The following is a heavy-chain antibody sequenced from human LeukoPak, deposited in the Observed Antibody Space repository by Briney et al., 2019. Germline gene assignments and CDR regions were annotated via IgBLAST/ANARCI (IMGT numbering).Heavy chain of an antibody. V-gene: IGHV4-59*01. Sequence: SETLSLTCTVSRGXISGYYCSWIRQPPGKGLEWIGYIYYSGSTNYNPSLKSRVTISADTSENQFSLKLSSVTAADTAVYYCARGKGYFDYWGQGTLVTVSS. CDR3: ARGKGYFDY. CDR1: RGXISGYY. CDR2: IYYSGST. J-gene: IGHJ4*02.